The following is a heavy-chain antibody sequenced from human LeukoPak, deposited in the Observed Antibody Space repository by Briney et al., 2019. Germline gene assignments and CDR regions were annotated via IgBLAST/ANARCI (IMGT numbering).Heavy chain of an antibody. CDR3: ARSPPPFGHWFDP. D-gene: IGHD3/OR15-3a*01. CDR2: IYYSGST. V-gene: IGHV4-39*07. CDR1: GGSISSSSYY. J-gene: IGHJ5*02. Sequence: PSETLSLTCTVSGGSISSSSYYWGWIRQPPGKGLEWIGSIYYSGSTYYNPSLKSRVTISVDTSKNQFSLKLSSVTSADTAVYYCARSPPPFGHWFDPWGQGTLVTVSS.